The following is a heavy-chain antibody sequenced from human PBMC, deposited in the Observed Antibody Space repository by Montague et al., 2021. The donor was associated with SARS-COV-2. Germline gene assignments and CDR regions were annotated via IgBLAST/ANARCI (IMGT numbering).Heavy chain of an antibody. CDR2: IYYSGST. Sequence: SETLSLTCTVSGGSISSSSYYWGWIRQPPGKGLEWIGSIYYSGSTYYNPSLKSRVTISVDTSKNQFSLKLSSVTAADTAVYYCARQENSSGWFKPDAFDIWGQGTMATVSS. CDR1: GGSISSSSYY. D-gene: IGHD6-19*01. V-gene: IGHV4-39*01. J-gene: IGHJ3*02. CDR3: ARQENSSGWFKPDAFDI.